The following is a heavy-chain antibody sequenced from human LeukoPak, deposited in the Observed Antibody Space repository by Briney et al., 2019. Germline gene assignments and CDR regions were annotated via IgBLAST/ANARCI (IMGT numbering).Heavy chain of an antibody. CDR2: IRYDGSNK. CDR1: GFTFSSYG. CDR3: AKVCSASCYKEFDY. V-gene: IGHV3-30*02. J-gene: IGHJ4*02. Sequence: GGSLRLSCAASGFTFSSYGMHWVRQAPGKGLEWVAFIRYDGSNKYYADSVKGRFTISRDNSKNTPYLQMNSLRAEDTAVYYCAKVCSASCYKEFDYWGQGTLVTVSS. D-gene: IGHD2-2*01.